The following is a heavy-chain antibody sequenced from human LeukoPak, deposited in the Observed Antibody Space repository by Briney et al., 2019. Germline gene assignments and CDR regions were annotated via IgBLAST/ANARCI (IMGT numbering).Heavy chain of an antibody. CDR2: IHYTGTT. V-gene: IGHV4-59*08. CDR1: GVSINSHY. Sequence: SETLSLTCIVSGVSINSHYWSWIRQPPGKGLEWIGDIHYTGTTKYNPSVKSRVTISIDTSKNQFSLGLSSVSATDTAVYFCATNRVGTYDRPFAIWGQGTMVTVSS. CDR3: ATNRVGTYDRPFAI. D-gene: IGHD1-26*01. J-gene: IGHJ3*02.